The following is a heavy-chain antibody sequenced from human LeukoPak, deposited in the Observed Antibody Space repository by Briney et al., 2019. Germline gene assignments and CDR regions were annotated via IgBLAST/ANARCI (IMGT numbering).Heavy chain of an antibody. J-gene: IGHJ4*02. CDR2: IIPIFGTA. CDR3: ARGGDHGYYYPPGVY. Sequence: SVKVSCKASGGTFSSYAMSWVRQAPGQGLEWMGGIIPIFGTANYAQKFQGRVTITTDESTSTAYMELSSLRSEDTAVYYCARGGDHGYYYPPGVYWGQGTLVTVSS. V-gene: IGHV1-69*05. D-gene: IGHD3-22*01. CDR1: GGTFSSYA.